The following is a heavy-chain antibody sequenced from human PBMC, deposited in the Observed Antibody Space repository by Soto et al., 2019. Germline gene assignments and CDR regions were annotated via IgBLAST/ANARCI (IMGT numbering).Heavy chain of an antibody. D-gene: IGHD5-12*01. Sequence: QVQLQQWGAGLLKPSETLSLTCAVYGGSFSGYYWSWIRQPPGKGLEWIGEINHSGSTNYNPSLKSRVTISVDTSKNQFSLKLSSVTAADTAASYCARGRKMATMYYGMDVWGQGTTVTVSS. CDR3: ARGRKMATMYYGMDV. CDR1: GGSFSGYY. V-gene: IGHV4-34*01. J-gene: IGHJ6*02. CDR2: INHSGST.